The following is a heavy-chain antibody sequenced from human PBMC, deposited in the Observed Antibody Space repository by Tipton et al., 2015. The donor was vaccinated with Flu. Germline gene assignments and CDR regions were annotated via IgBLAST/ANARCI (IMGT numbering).Heavy chain of an antibody. CDR1: GFTFSSYG. V-gene: IGHV3-13*01. CDR2: IGPSGDT. CDR3: ARGPLPDSNWDNGLDV. Sequence: QLVQSGGGLVQPGRSLRLSCEASGFTFSSYGMHWVRQATGKGLEWVSGIGPSGDTHYADSVKGRFTISRENARNSLYLQMTGLRAGDTAVYYCARGPLPDSNWDNGLDVWGQGTTVTVFS. J-gene: IGHJ6*02. D-gene: IGHD1/OR15-1a*01.